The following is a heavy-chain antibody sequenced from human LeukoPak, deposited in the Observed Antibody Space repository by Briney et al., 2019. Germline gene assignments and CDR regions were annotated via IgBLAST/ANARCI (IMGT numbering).Heavy chain of an antibody. CDR3: AREIRGYYAAY. Sequence: GGSLRLSCAASGFNFVNYAMHWVRQAPGKGLDWVALISYDGSFQSYADTVKGRFTISRDSSTNTVSLQMNSLRDEDTAMYYCAREIRGYYAAYWGQGILVTVSS. V-gene: IGHV3-30*04. D-gene: IGHD3-3*01. CDR1: GFNFVNYA. CDR2: ISYDGSFQ. J-gene: IGHJ4*02.